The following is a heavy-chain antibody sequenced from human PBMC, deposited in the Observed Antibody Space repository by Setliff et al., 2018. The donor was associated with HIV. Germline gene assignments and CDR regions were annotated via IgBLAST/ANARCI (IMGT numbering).Heavy chain of an antibody. J-gene: IGHJ4*02. V-gene: IGHV4-61*09. CDR1: GASFIRSRYY. D-gene: IGHD6-19*01. CDR3: ARALAGGSGWNYFDL. Sequence: KSSETLSLTCTVSGASFIRSRYYWSWIRQHAGKGLEWIGHVYTTGSASYNPSLESRVTILDALSKNQFSLNLDSVTAADTAVYFCARALAGGSGWNYFDLWGPGTLVTVSS. CDR2: VYTTGSA.